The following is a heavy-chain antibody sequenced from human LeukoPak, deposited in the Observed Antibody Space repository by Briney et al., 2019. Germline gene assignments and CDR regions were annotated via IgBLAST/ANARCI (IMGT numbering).Heavy chain of an antibody. J-gene: IGHJ4*02. CDR3: ARGMNGVVVPAAILRRGWEC. D-gene: IGHD2-2*02. CDR2: INAGNGNT. V-gene: IGHV1-3*01. Sequence: ASVKVSCKASGYTFTSYAMHWVRQAPGQRLEWMGWINAGNGNTKYSQKFQGRVTITRDTSASTAYMELSSLRSEDTAVYYCARGMNGVVVPAAILRRGWECWGQGTLVTVSS. CDR1: GYTFTSYA.